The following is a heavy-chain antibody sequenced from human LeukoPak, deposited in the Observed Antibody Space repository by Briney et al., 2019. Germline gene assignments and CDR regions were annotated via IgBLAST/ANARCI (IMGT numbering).Heavy chain of an antibody. CDR3: ARDSVYYYDSSGYWFDY. J-gene: IGHJ4*02. D-gene: IGHD3-22*01. CDR1: GFTFSSYW. Sequence: GGSLRLSCAASGFTFSSYWMSWVRQAPGKGLEWVANIKQDGSEKYYVDSVKGRFTISRDNAKNSLYLQMNRLRAEDTAVYYCARDSVYYYDSSGYWFDYWGQGTLVTVSS. V-gene: IGHV3-7*01. CDR2: IKQDGSEK.